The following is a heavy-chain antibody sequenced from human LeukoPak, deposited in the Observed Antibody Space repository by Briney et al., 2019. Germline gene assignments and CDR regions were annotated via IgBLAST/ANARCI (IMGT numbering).Heavy chain of an antibody. CDR3: AKVIITIGYDSSGYDYFDY. J-gene: IGHJ4*02. D-gene: IGHD3-22*01. CDR2: ISGSGGST. V-gene: IGHV3-23*01. CDR1: GFTFSSYA. Sequence: GGSLRLSCAASGFTFSSYAMSWVRQAPGKGLEWVSAISGSGGSTYYADPVKGRFTISRDNSKNTLYLQMNSLRAEDTAVYYCAKVIITIGYDSSGYDYFDYWGQGTLVTVSS.